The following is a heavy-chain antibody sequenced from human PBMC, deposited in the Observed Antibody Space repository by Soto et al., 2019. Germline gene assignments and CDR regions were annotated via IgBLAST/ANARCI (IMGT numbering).Heavy chain of an antibody. V-gene: IGHV1-18*04. CDR1: GYTFTSYG. J-gene: IGHJ6*02. D-gene: IGHD3-3*01. CDR3: ARVKDYDFWSGYFAWHALHGPTKYYYGMEV. CDR2: ISAYNGNT. Sequence: GASVKVSCKASGYTFTSYGISWVRQAPGQGLEWMGWISAYNGNTNYAQKLQGRVTMTTDTSTSTAYMELRSLRSDDTAVYYCARVKDYDFWSGYFAWHALHGPTKYYYGMEVWGQGTTVTVSS.